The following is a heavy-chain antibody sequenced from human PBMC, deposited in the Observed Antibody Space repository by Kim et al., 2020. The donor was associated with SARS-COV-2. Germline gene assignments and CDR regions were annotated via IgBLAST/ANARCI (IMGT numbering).Heavy chain of an antibody. D-gene: IGHD2-15*01. Sequence: ASVKVSCKASGYSFTNNYMHWVRQAPGQGLEWMGIINPNTGATTYAQRLQGRVTMTRDTSTRRLYMELSSLRFDDTAVYYCARVGAVVGAADGLDIWGQG. CDR2: INPNTGAT. V-gene: IGHV1-46*01. J-gene: IGHJ3*02. CDR1: GYSFTNNY. CDR3: ARVGAVVGAADGLDI.